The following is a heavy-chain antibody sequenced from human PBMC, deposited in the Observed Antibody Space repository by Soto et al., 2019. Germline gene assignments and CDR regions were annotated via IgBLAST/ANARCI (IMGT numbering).Heavy chain of an antibody. V-gene: IGHV1-69*06. D-gene: IGHD3-9*01. CDR3: ARGRYFDWPNYHYYYGMDV. J-gene: IGHJ6*02. CDR1: GGTFSSYA. Sequence: SVKVSCKASGGTFSSYAISWVRQAPGQGLEWMGGIIPIFGTANYAQKFQGRVTITADKSTSTAYMELSSLRSEDTAVYYCARGRYFDWPNYHYYYGMDVWGQGTTVTVSS. CDR2: IIPIFGTA.